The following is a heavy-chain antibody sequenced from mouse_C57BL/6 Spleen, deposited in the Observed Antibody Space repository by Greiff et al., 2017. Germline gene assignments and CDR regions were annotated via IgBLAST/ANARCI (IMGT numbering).Heavy chain of an antibody. D-gene: IGHD1-1*01. V-gene: IGHV1-53*01. Sequence: VQLQQPGTELVKPGASVKLSCKASGYTFTSYWMHWVKQRPGQGLEWIGNINPSNGGTNYNEKFKSKATLTVDKSYSTAYMQLSSLTSEDSAVYYCARDGSSYWYFDVWGTGTTVTVSS. CDR3: ARDGSSYWYFDV. CDR2: INPSNGGT. CDR1: GYTFTSYW. J-gene: IGHJ1*03.